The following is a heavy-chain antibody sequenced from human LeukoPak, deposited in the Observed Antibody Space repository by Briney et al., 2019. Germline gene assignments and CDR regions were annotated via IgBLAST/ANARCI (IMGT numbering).Heavy chain of an antibody. D-gene: IGHD2-15*01. CDR3: ARDQGGYCSGGSCYSHAFDI. Sequence: SVKVSCKASGGTFSSYAISWVRQAPGQGLEWMGGIIPIFGTANYAQKFQGRVTITADKSTSAAYMELSSLRSEDTAVYYCARDQGGYCSGGSCYSHAFDIWGQGTMVTVSS. CDR1: GGTFSSYA. J-gene: IGHJ3*02. V-gene: IGHV1-69*06. CDR2: IIPIFGTA.